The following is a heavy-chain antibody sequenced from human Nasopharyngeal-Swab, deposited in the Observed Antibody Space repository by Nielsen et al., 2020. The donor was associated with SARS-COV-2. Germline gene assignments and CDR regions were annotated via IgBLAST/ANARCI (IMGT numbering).Heavy chain of an antibody. CDR3: ARDLPGVVAATGPDY. V-gene: IGHV3-30*03. D-gene: IGHD2-15*01. Sequence: GGSRRLSCAASGFTFSSYGMHWVRQATGKGLEWVAVISYDGSNTYYADSVKGRFTFSRDNSKNTLYLHMNSLSAEDTAVYYCARDLPGVVAATGPDYFRQGTLVTVSS. J-gene: IGHJ4*02. CDR1: GFTFSSYG. CDR2: ISYDGSNT.